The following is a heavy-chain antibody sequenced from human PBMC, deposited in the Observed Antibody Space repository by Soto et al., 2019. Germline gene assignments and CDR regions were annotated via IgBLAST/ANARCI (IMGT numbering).Heavy chain of an antibody. Sequence: PGGSLRLSCAASGFTFSSYSMNWVRQSPGKGLGWVSSISSSSSYIYYADSVKGRFTISRDNAKNSLYLQMNSLRAEDTAVYYCARDYSSGWPRPPFDYWGQGTLVTVSS. J-gene: IGHJ4*02. CDR3: ARDYSSGWPRPPFDY. CDR1: GFTFSSYS. CDR2: ISSSSSYI. V-gene: IGHV3-21*01. D-gene: IGHD6-19*01.